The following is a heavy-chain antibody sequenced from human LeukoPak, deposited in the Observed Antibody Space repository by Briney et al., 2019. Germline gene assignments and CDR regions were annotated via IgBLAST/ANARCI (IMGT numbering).Heavy chain of an antibody. CDR3: ARSQRPYYYDSSGGFDI. Sequence: ASVKVSCKASGYTFTSYYMRWVRQAPGQGLEWMGIINPSGGSTSYAQKFQGRVTMTRDTSTSTVYMELSSLSSEDTAVYYCARSQRPYYYDSSGGFDIWGQGTVVTVSS. CDR2: INPSGGST. J-gene: IGHJ3*02. CDR1: GYTFTSYY. V-gene: IGHV1-46*01. D-gene: IGHD3-22*01.